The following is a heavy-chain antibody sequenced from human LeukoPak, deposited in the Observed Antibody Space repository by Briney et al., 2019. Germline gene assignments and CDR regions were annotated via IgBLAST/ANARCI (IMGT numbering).Heavy chain of an antibody. V-gene: IGHV4-61*02. CDR2: IYSNGWT. CDR3: ARGSGWNSFDP. CDR1: GGSISTDLYY. Sequence: SETLSLTCTVSGGSISTDLYYWTWIRQPAGKGLEWIGRIYSNGWTDYNPPLKSRVSISVDTSKNHFSLKMSLATAADTALYYCARGSGWNSFDPWGQGTLVTVSS. D-gene: IGHD6-19*01. J-gene: IGHJ5*02.